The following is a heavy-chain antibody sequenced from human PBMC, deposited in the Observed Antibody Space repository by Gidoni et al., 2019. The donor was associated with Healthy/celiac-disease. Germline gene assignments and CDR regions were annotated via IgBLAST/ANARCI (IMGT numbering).Heavy chain of an antibody. CDR3: AKWSGSYFESGYYFDY. J-gene: IGHJ4*02. CDR2: ISWNSGSI. CDR1: GFTFDDYA. Sequence: EVQLVESGGGLVQPGRSLRLSCAASGFTFDDYAMHWVRQAPGKGLEWVSGISWNSGSIGYADSVKGRFTISRDNAKNSLYLQMNSLRAEDTALYYCAKWSGSYFESGYYFDYWGQGTLVTVSS. V-gene: IGHV3-9*01. D-gene: IGHD1-26*01.